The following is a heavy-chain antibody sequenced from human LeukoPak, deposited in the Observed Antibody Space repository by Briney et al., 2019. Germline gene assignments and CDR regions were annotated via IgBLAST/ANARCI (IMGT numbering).Heavy chain of an antibody. CDR2: IYSSGST. CDR1: GGSISSSSYY. D-gene: IGHD2-15*01. Sequence: SETLSLTCTVSGGSISSSSYYWSWIRQPPGKGLEWIGYIYSSGSTNYNPSLKSRVTISVDTSKNQFSLKLSSVTAADTAVYYCARQVGYCSGGSCYLDYFDYWGQGTLVTVSS. CDR3: ARQVGYCSGGSCYLDYFDY. V-gene: IGHV4-61*05. J-gene: IGHJ4*02.